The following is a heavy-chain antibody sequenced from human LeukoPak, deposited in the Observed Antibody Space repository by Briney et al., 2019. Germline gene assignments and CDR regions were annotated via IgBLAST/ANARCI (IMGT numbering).Heavy chain of an antibody. J-gene: IGHJ4*02. V-gene: IGHV3-30*02. D-gene: IGHD5-18*01. CDR2: IRYDGSKK. Sequence: PGGSLRLSCATSGFTFISYGMHWVRQAPGKGREWVAFIRYDGSKKYYADSVKGRVTISRDNSKNTLYLQKNSLRDEDTAIYYCAKEFGEDSYGYLGFGYWGQRPRVSVPS. CDR3: AKEFGEDSYGYLGFGY. CDR1: GFTFISYG.